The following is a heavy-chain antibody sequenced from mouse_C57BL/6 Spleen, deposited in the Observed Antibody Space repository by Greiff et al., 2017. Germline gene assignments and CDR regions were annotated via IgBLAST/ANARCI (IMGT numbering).Heavy chain of an antibody. D-gene: IGHD1-1*01. J-gene: IGHJ3*01. Sequence: QVQLKESGPELVKPGASVKISCKASGYSFTSYYIHWVKQRPGQGLEWIGWIYPGSGNTKYNEKFKGKATLTADTSSSTAYMQLSSLTSEDSAVYYCARGTTVVDPWFAYWGQGTLVTVSA. CDR1: GYSFTSYY. CDR3: ARGTTVVDPWFAY. V-gene: IGHV1-66*01. CDR2: IYPGSGNT.